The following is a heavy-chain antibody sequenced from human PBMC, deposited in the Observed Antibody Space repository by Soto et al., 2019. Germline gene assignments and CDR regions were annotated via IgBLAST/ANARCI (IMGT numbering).Heavy chain of an antibody. CDR3: ARGGASSIWLDY. V-gene: IGHV4-59*11. CDR1: GGSISSHH. Sequence: QVQLQESGPGLVKPSETLSLTCTVSGGSISSHHWSWIRQPPGKGPECIGSIHDSGSTTDNPSLKSRVTISVDTSKNQFSLSMTSVTAADTAVYYCARGGASSIWLDYWGQGILVTVSS. CDR2: IHDSGST. D-gene: IGHD6-13*01. J-gene: IGHJ4*02.